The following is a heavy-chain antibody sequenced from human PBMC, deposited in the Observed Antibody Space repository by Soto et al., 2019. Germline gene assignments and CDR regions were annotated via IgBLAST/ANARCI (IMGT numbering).Heavy chain of an antibody. CDR3: ARGRYFESSGHVAAPDI. D-gene: IGHD3-22*01. V-gene: IGHV3-9*01. J-gene: IGHJ3*02. CDR2: ISWDSANM. Sequence: PGGSLRLSCAASGFTFRSFTMNWVRQAPGKGLEWVSGISWDSANMGYADSVKGRFTISRDNAKKSLYLQMNSLRVEDTALYYCARGRYFESSGHVAAPDIWGQGTMVTVSS. CDR1: GFTFRSFT.